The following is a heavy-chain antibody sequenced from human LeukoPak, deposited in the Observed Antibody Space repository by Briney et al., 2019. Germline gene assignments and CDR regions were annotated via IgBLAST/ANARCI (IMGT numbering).Heavy chain of an antibody. CDR2: IYPGDSDT. CDR3: ARLSIAAAGTGNNWFDP. CDR1: GYSFTSYW. Sequence: GESLKISCQGSGYSFTSYWIGWVRQLPGKGLEWMGIIYPGDSDTRYSPSFQGQVTISADKSISTAYLQWSSLKASDTAMYYCARLSIAAAGTGNNWFDPWGQGTLVTVSS. J-gene: IGHJ5*02. V-gene: IGHV5-51*01. D-gene: IGHD6-13*01.